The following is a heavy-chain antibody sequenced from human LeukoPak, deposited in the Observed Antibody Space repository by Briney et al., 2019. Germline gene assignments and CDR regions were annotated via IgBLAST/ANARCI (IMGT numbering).Heavy chain of an antibody. Sequence: GGSLRLSCAASGFAFTNYAMSWVRQAPGKGLEWVSSISVSGDSTYYADSVKGRIIISRDNSNNTLYLQMNSLRAEDTAVYHCAKEVTMIVVLTAHDYWGQGTLVAVSS. V-gene: IGHV3-23*01. CDR1: GFAFTNYA. D-gene: IGHD3-22*01. CDR3: AKEVTMIVVLTAHDY. CDR2: ISVSGDST. J-gene: IGHJ4*02.